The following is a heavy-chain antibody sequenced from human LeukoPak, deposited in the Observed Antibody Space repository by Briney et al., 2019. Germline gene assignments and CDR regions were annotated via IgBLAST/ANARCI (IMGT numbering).Heavy chain of an antibody. D-gene: IGHD3-9*01. CDR1: GYTFTSYA. CDR2: INAGNGNT. CDR3: ARDAYYDILTGYYFVAGWFDP. V-gene: IGHV1-3*01. Sequence: ASVKVSCKASGYTFTSYAMHWVRQAPGQRLEWMGWINAGNGNTKYSQKFQGRVTITRDTSASTAYMELSSLRSEDTAVYYCARDAYYDILTGYYFVAGWFDPWGQGTLVTVSS. J-gene: IGHJ5*02.